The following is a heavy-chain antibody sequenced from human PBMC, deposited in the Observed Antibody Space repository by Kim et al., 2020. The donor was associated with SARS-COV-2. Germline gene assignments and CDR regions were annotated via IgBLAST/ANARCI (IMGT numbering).Heavy chain of an antibody. D-gene: IGHD3-16*02. CDR2: YTSGRT. CDR3: ASALGH. V-gene: IGHV4-4*07. J-gene: IGHJ4*02. Sequence: YTSGRTNYNPSLQSRVTMSVDMAKNQFPLKLSSVTAADTAGYYCASALGHWGQGTLVTVSS.